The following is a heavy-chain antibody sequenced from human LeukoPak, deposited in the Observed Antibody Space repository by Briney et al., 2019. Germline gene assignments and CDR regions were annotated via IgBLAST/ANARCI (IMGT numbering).Heavy chain of an antibody. J-gene: IGHJ4*02. CDR2: INPSGGIT. D-gene: IGHD1-26*01. CDR1: GYTFTGYY. Sequence: VASVKVSCKASGYTFTGYYMHWVRQAPGQGLEWMGIINPSGGITSYAQKFQGRVTTTRDTSTSTVYMELSSLRSEDTAVYYCARESVGAFDYWGQGTLVTVSS. V-gene: IGHV1-46*01. CDR3: ARESVGAFDY.